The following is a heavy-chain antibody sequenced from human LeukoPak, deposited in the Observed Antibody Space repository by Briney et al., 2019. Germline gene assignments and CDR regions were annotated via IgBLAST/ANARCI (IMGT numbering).Heavy chain of an antibody. Sequence: PSQTLSLTCTVSGASISSGSYYWSWIRQPAGKGLEWIGRIYTSGSTNYNPSLKSRVTISVDTSKNQFSLKLSSVTAADTAVYYCAREDDYQVDYWGQGTLVTVSS. V-gene: IGHV4-61*02. J-gene: IGHJ4*02. CDR3: AREDDYQVDY. D-gene: IGHD4-11*01. CDR2: IYTSGST. CDR1: GASISSGSYY.